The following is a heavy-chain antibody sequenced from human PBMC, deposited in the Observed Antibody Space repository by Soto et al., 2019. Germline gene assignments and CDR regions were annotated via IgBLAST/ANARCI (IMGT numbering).Heavy chain of an antibody. CDR3: ARRIYDFWSGYPLPPNWFDP. Sequence: GGSLRLSCAASGFTFSSYWMSWVRQAPGKGLEWVANIKQDGSEKYYVDSVKGRFTISRDNAKNSLYLQMNSLRAEDTAVYYCARRIYDFWSGYPLPPNWFDPWGQGTLVT. V-gene: IGHV3-7*01. J-gene: IGHJ5*02. CDR1: GFTFSSYW. CDR2: IKQDGSEK. D-gene: IGHD3-3*01.